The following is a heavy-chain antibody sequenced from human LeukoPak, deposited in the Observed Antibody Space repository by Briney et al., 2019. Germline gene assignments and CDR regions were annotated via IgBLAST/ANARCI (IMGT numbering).Heavy chain of an antibody. V-gene: IGHV1-24*01. J-gene: IGHJ3*01. CDR1: GYTLTELS. CDR3: VRDEAVSLWFGEVAAFDV. CDR2: FDPEDGET. Sequence: GASVKVSCKVSGYTLTELSMHWVRQAPGKGLEWMGGFDPEDGETIYAQKFQGRVTMTEDTSTDTAYMELSSLRSEDTAVYYCVRDEAVSLWFGEVAAFDVWGQGTKVSVSS. D-gene: IGHD3-10*01.